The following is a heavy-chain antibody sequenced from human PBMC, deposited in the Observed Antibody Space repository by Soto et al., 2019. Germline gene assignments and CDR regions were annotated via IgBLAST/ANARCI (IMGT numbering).Heavy chain of an antibody. CDR1: GGSISSSSYY. V-gene: IGHV4-39*02. Sequence: SETLSLTCTVSGGSISSSSYYWGWIRQPPGKGLEWIGSIYYSGSTYYNPSLKSRVTISVDTSKNQFSLKLSSVTAADTAVYYCARDGKGSYYYGSGSYYVDYWGQGTLGTVSA. J-gene: IGHJ4*02. CDR3: ARDGKGSYYYGSGSYYVDY. D-gene: IGHD3-10*01. CDR2: IYYSGST.